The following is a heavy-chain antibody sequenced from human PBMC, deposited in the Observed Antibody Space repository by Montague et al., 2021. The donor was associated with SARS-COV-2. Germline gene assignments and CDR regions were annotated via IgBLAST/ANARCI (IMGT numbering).Heavy chain of an antibody. D-gene: IGHD3-10*01. Sequence: GYSDSVKGRFTICKDNAKNSLYLHMNSLRAEDASLYYCVRVLEWFGELVGAFDIWGQGTMVTVSS. CDR3: VRVLEWFGELVGAFDI. V-gene: IGHV3-20*03. J-gene: IGHJ3*02.